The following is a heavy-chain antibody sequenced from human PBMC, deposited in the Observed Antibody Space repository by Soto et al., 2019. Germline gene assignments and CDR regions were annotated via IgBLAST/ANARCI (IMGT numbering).Heavy chain of an antibody. CDR2: IDTSGSST. D-gene: IGHD6-13*01. Sequence: GGSLRLSCEASGFIFTNFWMHWVRQVPGQGLVWVSRIDTSGSSTSHADPVKGRFTTSRDNAKNTVSLQMNSLRAEDTGVYYCAKDSWYFDLWSQGSLVTVSS. CDR1: GFIFTNFW. J-gene: IGHJ4*02. CDR3: AKDSWYFDL. V-gene: IGHV3-74*01.